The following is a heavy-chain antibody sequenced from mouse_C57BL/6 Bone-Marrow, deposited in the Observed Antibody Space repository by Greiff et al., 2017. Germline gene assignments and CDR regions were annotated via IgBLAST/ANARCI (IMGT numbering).Heavy chain of an antibody. J-gene: IGHJ4*01. CDR1: GFTFSSYA. V-gene: IGHV5-9-1*02. D-gene: IGHD2-4*01. Sequence: EVQVVESGEGLVKLGGSLKLSCAASGFTFSSYAMSWVRQTPEKRLEWVAYISSGGDYIYYADTVKGRFTISRDNARNTLYLQMSSLKSEDTAMYYCTRVYDYFYYAMDYWGQGTSVTVSS. CDR3: TRVYDYFYYAMDY. CDR2: ISSGGDYI.